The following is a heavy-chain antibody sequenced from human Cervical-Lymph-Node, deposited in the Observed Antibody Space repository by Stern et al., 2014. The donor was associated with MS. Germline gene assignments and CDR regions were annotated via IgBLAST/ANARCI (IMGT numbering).Heavy chain of an antibody. Sequence: QLQLQESGPGLVKPSETLSLSCTVSGASITSYYWSWIRQPPGKGLEWIGDLYDSGSTNFNPSLKSPVTITMDMSKNQFSLQLRSVTAADTAVYYCARGEYGSPGWDFWGQGILLTVSS. CDR2: LYDSGST. J-gene: IGHJ4*02. CDR1: GASITSYY. D-gene: IGHD2-2*01. V-gene: IGHV4-59*01. CDR3: ARGEYGSPGWDF.